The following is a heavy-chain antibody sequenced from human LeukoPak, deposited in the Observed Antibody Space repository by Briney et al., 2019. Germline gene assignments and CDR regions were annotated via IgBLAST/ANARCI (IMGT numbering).Heavy chain of an antibody. CDR2: INNSGVHT. D-gene: IGHD5-18*01. Sequence: GGSLRLSCAASGFTFSSYGMSWVRQAPGKGLEWVSIINNSGVHTSYADSVKGRFAISRDNSKNTLYLQMNSLRAEDTAVYYCAKAAYNYGPFDYWGQGTLVLVSS. V-gene: IGHV3-23*01. CDR3: AKAAYNYGPFDY. CDR1: GFTFSSYG. J-gene: IGHJ4*02.